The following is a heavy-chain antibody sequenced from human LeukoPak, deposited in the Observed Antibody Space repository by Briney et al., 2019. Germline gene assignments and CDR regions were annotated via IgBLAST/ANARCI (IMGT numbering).Heavy chain of an antibody. Sequence: GASVKVSCKASGYTFTSYDTNWVRQATGQGLEWMGWMNPNSGNTGYAQKFQGRVTMTRNTSISTAYMELSSLRSEDTAVYYCARVDYYGSGSYLREYYYYGMDVWGQGTTVTVSS. D-gene: IGHD3-10*01. V-gene: IGHV1-8*01. CDR2: MNPNSGNT. CDR3: ARVDYYGSGSYLREYYYYGMDV. CDR1: GYTFTSYD. J-gene: IGHJ6*02.